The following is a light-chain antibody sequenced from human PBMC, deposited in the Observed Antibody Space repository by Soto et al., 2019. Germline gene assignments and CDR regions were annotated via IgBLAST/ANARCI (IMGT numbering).Light chain of an antibody. V-gene: IGLV2-8*01. CDR1: SSDVGGYNY. CDR3: SSYAGSFYV. J-gene: IGLJ1*01. CDR2: EVS. Sequence: QSALTQPPSASGSPGQSVTISCTGTSSDVGGYNYVSWYQQHPGKAPKLMIYEVSKRPSGVPDRFSGSKSGNTASLTVSGLQAEDEADYYCSSYAGSFYVFGTRTKLTVL.